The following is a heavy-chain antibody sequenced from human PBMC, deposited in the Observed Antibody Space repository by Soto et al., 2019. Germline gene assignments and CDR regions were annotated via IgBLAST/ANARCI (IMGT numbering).Heavy chain of an antibody. CDR1: GFTFSNYW. J-gene: IGHJ4*02. CDR2: VDSSGGST. D-gene: IGHD6-13*01. Sequence: GGSLRISCAVSGFTFSNYWMTWVRQAPGKGLELVSGVDSSGGSTYYADSVKGRFTISRDNSKNTLYLQVSSLTADDTAVYFCVKADVPGSSWSRSLDYWGQGTLVTVSS. V-gene: IGHV3-64D*06. CDR3: VKADVPGSSWSRSLDY.